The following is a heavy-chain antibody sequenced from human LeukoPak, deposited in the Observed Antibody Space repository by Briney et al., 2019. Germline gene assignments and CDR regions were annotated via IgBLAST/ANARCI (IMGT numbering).Heavy chain of an antibody. J-gene: IGHJ4*02. D-gene: IGHD4-17*01. CDR3: AGNYGDYAIDY. CDR2: IYYSGST. Sequence: KPSETLSLTCTVSSGSISTSNYYWSWIRQPPGKGLEWIGYIYYSGSTNYNPSLKSRVTISVDTSKNQFSLKLSSVAAADTAVYYCAGNYGDYAIDYWGQGTLVTVSS. CDR1: SGSISTSNYY. V-gene: IGHV4-61*01.